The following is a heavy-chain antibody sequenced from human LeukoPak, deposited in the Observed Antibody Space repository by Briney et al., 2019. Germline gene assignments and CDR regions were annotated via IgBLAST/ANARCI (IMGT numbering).Heavy chain of an antibody. CDR2: ISYDGSNK. V-gene: IGHV3-30-3*01. J-gene: IGHJ4*02. CDR3: TRSGGSCFTSEFCSSY. D-gene: IGHD2-15*01. Sequence: PGGSLRLSCAASGFTFRSYAMHWVRQAPGKGLEWVAVISYDGSNKYYADSVKGRFIISRDNAKNSLYLQMNSLRAEDTAVYYCTRSGGSCFTSEFCSSYWGQGALVTVSS. CDR1: GFTFRSYA.